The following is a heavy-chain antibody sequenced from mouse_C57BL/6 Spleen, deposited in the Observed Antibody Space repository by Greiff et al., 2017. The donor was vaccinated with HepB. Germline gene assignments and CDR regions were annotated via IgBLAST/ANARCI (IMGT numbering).Heavy chain of an antibody. Sequence: QVQLQQPGAELVKPGASVKLSCKASGYTFTSYWMHWVKQRPGQGLEWIGMIHPNSGSTNYNEKFKSKATLTVDKSSSTAYMQLSSLTSEDSAVYYCARVNSYYYGSGYFDVWGTGTTVTVSS. CDR1: GYTFTSYW. D-gene: IGHD1-1*01. V-gene: IGHV1-64*01. CDR2: IHPNSGST. J-gene: IGHJ1*03. CDR3: ARVNSYYYGSGYFDV.